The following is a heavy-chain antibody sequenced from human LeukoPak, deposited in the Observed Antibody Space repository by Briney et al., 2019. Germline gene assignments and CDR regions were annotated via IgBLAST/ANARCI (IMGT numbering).Heavy chain of an antibody. CDR3: ARDAADYYYYYMDV. CDR1: GFTFDDYG. Sequence: PGGSLRLSCAASGFTFDDYGMSWVRQAPGKGLEWVSGISWNGGSTGYADSVKGRFTISRDNAKNSLYLQMNSLRAEDTALYYCARDAADYYYYYMDVWGKGTTVTVSS. V-gene: IGHV3-20*04. CDR2: ISWNGGST. D-gene: IGHD6-13*01. J-gene: IGHJ6*03.